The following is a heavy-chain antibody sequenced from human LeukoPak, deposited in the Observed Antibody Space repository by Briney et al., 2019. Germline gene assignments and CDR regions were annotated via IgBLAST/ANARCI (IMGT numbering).Heavy chain of an antibody. V-gene: IGHV4-59*01. J-gene: IGHJ4*02. CDR3: ARDRRGSSDFDY. CDR1: GGSISSYY. Sequence: SETLSLTCTVSGGSISSYYWSWTRQPPGKGLEWIGYIYYSGSTNYNPSLKSRVTISVDTSKNQFSLKLSSVTAADTAVYYCARDRRGSSDFDYWGQGTLVTVSS. CDR2: IYYSGST. D-gene: IGHD1-26*01.